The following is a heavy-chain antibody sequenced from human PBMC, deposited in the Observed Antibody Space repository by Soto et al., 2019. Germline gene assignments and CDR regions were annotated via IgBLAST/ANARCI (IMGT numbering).Heavy chain of an antibody. Sequence: QVQLVESGGGVVQPGRSLRLSCAASGFTFSSYGMHWVRQAPGKGLEWVALVSYHGTNKYYGDSVNGRFTISRDNSKNTLYLQMNSLRAEDTAVYYCARGLPYDSSGYTDWGQGTLVTVSS. CDR2: VSYHGTNK. J-gene: IGHJ4*02. CDR3: ARGLPYDSSGYTD. CDR1: GFTFSSYG. V-gene: IGHV3-30*03. D-gene: IGHD3-22*01.